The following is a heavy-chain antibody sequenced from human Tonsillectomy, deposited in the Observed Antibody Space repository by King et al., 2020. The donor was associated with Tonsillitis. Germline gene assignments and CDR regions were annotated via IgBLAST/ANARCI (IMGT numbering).Heavy chain of an antibody. J-gene: IGHJ6*02. CDR1: GFTFSSYT. CDR2: ISSSSSYI. V-gene: IGHV3-21*01. D-gene: IGHD6-13*01. CDR3: AKDSSSFYGMDV. Sequence: QLVQSGGGLVKPGGSLRLSCAASGFTFSSYTMNWVRQAPGKGLEWVSSISSSSSYIYYADSVKGRFTISRDNAKNSLYLQMNSLRAEDTAVYYCAKDSSSFYGMDVWGQGTTVTVSS.